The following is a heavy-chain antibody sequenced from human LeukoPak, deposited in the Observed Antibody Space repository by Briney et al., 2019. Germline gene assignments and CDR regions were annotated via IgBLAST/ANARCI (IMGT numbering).Heavy chain of an antibody. CDR2: IKSKTDGGTT. J-gene: IGHJ4*02. Sequence: GGSLRLSCAASGFTFSNAWMSWVRQAPGKGLEWVGRIKSKTDGGTTDYAAPVKGRFTISRDDSKNTLYLQMNSLKTEDTAVYYCTTDDLEVGATIDYWGQGTLVTVSS. CDR3: TTDDLEVGATIDY. V-gene: IGHV3-15*01. D-gene: IGHD1-26*01. CDR1: GFTFSNAW.